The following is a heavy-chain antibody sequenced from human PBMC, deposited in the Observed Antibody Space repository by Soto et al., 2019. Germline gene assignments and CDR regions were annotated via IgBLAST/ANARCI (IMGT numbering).Heavy chain of an antibody. CDR1: GFTFSNAW. J-gene: IGHJ6*02. D-gene: IGHD5-18*01. V-gene: IGHV3-15*07. CDR3: TTDVDTATYGMDV. Sequence: EVQLVESGGGLVKPGGSLRLSCAASGFTFSNAWMNWVRQDPGKGLEWVGRIKSKTDGGTTDYAAPVKGRFTISRDDSKNTLYLQMNSLKTEDTAVYYCTTDVDTATYGMDVWGQGTTVTVSS. CDR2: IKSKTDGGTT.